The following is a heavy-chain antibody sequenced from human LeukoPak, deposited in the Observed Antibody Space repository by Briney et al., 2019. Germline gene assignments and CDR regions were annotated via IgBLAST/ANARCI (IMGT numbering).Heavy chain of an antibody. CDR1: GFTFSSYA. CDR3: TRRRDTAMVRGDY. V-gene: IGHV3-73*01. Sequence: PGGSLRLSCAASGFTFSSYAMHWVRQASGKGLEWVGRIRSKANSYATAYAASVKGRFTISRDDSKNTAYLQMNSLKTEDTAVYYCTRRRDTAMVRGDYWGQGTLVTVSS. D-gene: IGHD5-18*01. CDR2: IRSKANSYAT. J-gene: IGHJ4*02.